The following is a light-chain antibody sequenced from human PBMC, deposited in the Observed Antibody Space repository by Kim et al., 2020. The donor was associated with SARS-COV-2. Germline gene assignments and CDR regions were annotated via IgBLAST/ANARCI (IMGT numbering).Light chain of an antibody. CDR2: DVS. Sequence: GQSVTISCTGTSNDVGGYKNVSWYQQHPGKAPKLMIYDVSKWPSGVPDRFSGSKSGNTASLTISGLQAEDEADYYCCSYAGSYTLVFGGGTQLTVL. V-gene: IGLV2-11*03. CDR3: CSYAGSYTLV. J-gene: IGLJ2*01. CDR1: SNDVGGYKN.